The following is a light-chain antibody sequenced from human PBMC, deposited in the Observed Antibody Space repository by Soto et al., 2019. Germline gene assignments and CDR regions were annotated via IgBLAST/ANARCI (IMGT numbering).Light chain of an antibody. CDR3: QQYGNSPRT. Sequence: EIVLTQSPGTLSLSPGERATLSCRASQSVNSNFLAWYQQKPGQAPRLLISGASNMATGIPDRFSGSGSGTDFTLTISRLETEEFAVYYCQQYGNSPRTFGQGTTVDVK. CDR1: QSVNSNF. CDR2: GAS. V-gene: IGKV3-20*01. J-gene: IGKJ1*01.